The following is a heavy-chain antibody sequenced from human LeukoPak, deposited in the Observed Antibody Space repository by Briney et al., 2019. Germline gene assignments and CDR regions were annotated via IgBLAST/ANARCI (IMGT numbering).Heavy chain of an antibody. V-gene: IGHV1-18*01. Sequence: ASVKVACKASGYTFTSLGISWVRHAPGQGLEWMGWIIAYNGNTNYAQKLQGRVTMTTDTSTSTAYMELRSLRSDDTAVYYCARGTYDYVWGSYRLSVPYYFDYWGQGTLVTVSS. CDR3: ARGTYDYVWGSYRLSVPYYFDY. D-gene: IGHD3-16*02. CDR1: GYTFTSLG. CDR2: IIAYNGNT. J-gene: IGHJ4*02.